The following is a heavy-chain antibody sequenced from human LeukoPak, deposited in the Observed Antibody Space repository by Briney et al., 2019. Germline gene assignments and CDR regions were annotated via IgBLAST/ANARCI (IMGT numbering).Heavy chain of an antibody. Sequence: PGRSLRLSCAASGFTFSSYGMHWVRQAPGKGLEWVAGIWYDGSNTYYADSVKGRITISRDNSKNTLYLQMNSLRADDTAVYYCAKDPEYSSSGIDYWGQGTLVMVSS. CDR3: AKDPEYSSSGIDY. J-gene: IGHJ4*02. CDR1: GFTFSSYG. D-gene: IGHD6-13*01. CDR2: IWYDGSNT. V-gene: IGHV3-33*06.